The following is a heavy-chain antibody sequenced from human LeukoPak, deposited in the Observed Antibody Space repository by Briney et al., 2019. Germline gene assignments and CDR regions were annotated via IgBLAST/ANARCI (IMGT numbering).Heavy chain of an antibody. CDR3: ARGRALSY. Sequence: SETLSLTCAVYGGSFSGYYWSWIRQPPGKGLEWIGEINHSGSTNYNPSLKSRVTISVDTSKNQFSLELSSVTAADTAVYYCARGRALSYWGQGTLVTVSS. CDR1: GGSFSGYY. CDR2: INHSGST. J-gene: IGHJ4*02. V-gene: IGHV4-34*01. D-gene: IGHD2-8*01.